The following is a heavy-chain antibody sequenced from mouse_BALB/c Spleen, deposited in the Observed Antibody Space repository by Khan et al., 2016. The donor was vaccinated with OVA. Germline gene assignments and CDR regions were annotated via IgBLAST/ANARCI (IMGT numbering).Heavy chain of an antibody. CDR1: GFSLNHYG. D-gene: IGHD2-4*01. CDR3: ARNYDYDEWLAY. CDR2: IWSGGST. J-gene: IGHJ3*01. V-gene: IGHV2-2*02. Sequence: VQLQQSGPGLVQPSQSLSITCTVSGFSLNHYGVHWVRQSPGKGLEWLGVIWSGGSTDYNAAFISRLSISKDNSQSQVFFKMNSLQPTDPAIYFSARNYDYDEWLAYWGQGTLVTVSA.